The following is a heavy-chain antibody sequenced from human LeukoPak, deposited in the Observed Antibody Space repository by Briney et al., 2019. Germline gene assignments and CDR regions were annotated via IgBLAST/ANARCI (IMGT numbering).Heavy chain of an antibody. Sequence: GGSLRLSCAASGFSFSSYWMSWVRQAPGKGLEWVANIKQDGSETYFVDSVKGRFTISRDNAKNSLYLQMNSLRAEDTAVYYCARDRERDYYYYYMDVWGKGTTVTVSS. V-gene: IGHV3-7*01. CDR2: IKQDGSET. J-gene: IGHJ6*03. CDR3: ARDRERDYYYYYMDV. CDR1: GFSFSSYW.